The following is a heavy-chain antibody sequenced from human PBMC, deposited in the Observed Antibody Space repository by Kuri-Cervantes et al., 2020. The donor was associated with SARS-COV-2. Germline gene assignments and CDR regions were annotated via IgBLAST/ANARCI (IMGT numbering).Heavy chain of an antibody. Sequence: GGSLRLSCAASGFTFSSYAMSWVRQAPGKGLVWASRINPDGSYTNNADSVKGRFTLSRDNAKNMLFLQMNRLRAEDTAVYYCARYGVYANGMDVWGQGTMVTVSS. CDR1: GFTFSSYA. V-gene: IGHV3-74*01. J-gene: IGHJ6*02. CDR2: INPDGSYT. CDR3: ARYGVYANGMDV. D-gene: IGHD2-8*01.